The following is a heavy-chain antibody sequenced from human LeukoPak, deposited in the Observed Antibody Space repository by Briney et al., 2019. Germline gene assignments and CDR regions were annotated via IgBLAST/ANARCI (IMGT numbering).Heavy chain of an antibody. CDR3: AKVRWGGVVTASAFDY. D-gene: IGHD2-21*02. J-gene: IGHJ4*02. CDR1: GFTFSSNG. V-gene: IGHV3-30*02. CDR2: IWYDGSNK. Sequence: PGGSLRLSCAASGFTFSSNGMHWVRQAPGKGLEWVGVIWYDGSNKYYADSVQGRFTISRDNSKNTLYLQMNSLRPEDTAVYYCAKVRWGGVVTASAFDYWGQGTLVTVSS.